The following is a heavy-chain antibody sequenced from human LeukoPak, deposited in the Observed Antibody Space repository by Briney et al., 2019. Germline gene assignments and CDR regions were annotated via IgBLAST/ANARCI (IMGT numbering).Heavy chain of an antibody. J-gene: IGHJ4*02. CDR1: GFSFSTYA. CDR3: AEASVIVASPLDY. CDR2: MSGSGDYT. Sequence: PGGSLRLSCAASGFSFSTYAMSWVRQAPGKGLEWVSGMSGSGDYTYYTDSVKGRFTISRDNSKSTLYLQMNSLRAEDTAVYYCAEASVIVASPLDYWGQGTLVTVSS. V-gene: IGHV3-23*01. D-gene: IGHD5-12*01.